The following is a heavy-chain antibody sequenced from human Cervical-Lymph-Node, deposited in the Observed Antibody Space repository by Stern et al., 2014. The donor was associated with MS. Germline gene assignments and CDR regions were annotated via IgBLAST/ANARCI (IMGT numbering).Heavy chain of an antibody. CDR1: GGTSTKYA. CDR2: IMPIFRAT. D-gene: IGHD4-17*01. Sequence: QMQLVQSGAEVKKPGSSVKVSCKASGGTSTKYAISWARQAPGQGLEWMGWIMPIFRATYYAQRFQGRVTITADKSTSTAYMELSSLTSEDTAIYYCSTYGDDFGMDIWGQGTTVTVSS. CDR3: STYGDDFGMDI. V-gene: IGHV1-69*06. J-gene: IGHJ6*02.